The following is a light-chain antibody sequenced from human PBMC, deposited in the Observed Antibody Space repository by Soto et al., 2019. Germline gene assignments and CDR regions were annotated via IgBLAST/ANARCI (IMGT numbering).Light chain of an antibody. Sequence: EIVLTKSPCTLPLPLGERATLSCRARQNSSSNYLAWYQQKPGQAPRLLIYEASSRATGIPDRFSGSGSGAEYTLTISSLQSEDFAVYYCQQYDKWPRTFGQGTKVDIK. CDR2: EAS. J-gene: IGKJ1*01. CDR3: QQYDKWPRT. V-gene: IGKV3-20*01. CDR1: QNSSSNY.